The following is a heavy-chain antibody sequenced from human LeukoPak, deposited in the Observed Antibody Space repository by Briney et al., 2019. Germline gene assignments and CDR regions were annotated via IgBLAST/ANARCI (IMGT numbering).Heavy chain of an antibody. CDR1: GGSISSGGYS. D-gene: IGHD3-9*01. CDR2: IYHSGST. CDR3: ARSHDILTGYYVFDY. J-gene: IGHJ4*02. Sequence: SQTLSLTCAVSGGSISSGGYSWSWIRQPPGKGLEWIGYIYHSGSTYYNPSLKSRVTISVDRSKNQFSLKLTSVTAADTAVYYCARSHDILTGYYVFDYWGQGTLVTVSS. V-gene: IGHV4-30-2*01.